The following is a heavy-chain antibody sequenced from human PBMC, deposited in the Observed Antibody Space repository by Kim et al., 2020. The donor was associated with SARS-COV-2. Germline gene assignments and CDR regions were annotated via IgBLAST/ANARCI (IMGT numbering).Heavy chain of an antibody. D-gene: IGHD2-21*01. Sequence: SETLSLTCTVSGGSISSDSYYWTWIRQPAGKELEWIGRIYSSGNTNYNPSLKSRVTLSVDTPKNQFSLKLSSVTAADTAVYYCARIKIASSGGWFDPWGQGTLVTVSS. CDR3: ARIKIASSGGWFDP. CDR2: IYSSGNT. CDR1: GGSISSDSYY. V-gene: IGHV4-61*02. J-gene: IGHJ5*02.